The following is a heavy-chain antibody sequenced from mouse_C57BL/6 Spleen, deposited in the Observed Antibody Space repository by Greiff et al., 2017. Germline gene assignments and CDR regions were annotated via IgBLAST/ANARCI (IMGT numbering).Heavy chain of an antibody. CDR3: ARDVDGDSRD. Sequence: QVQLQQPGAELVRPGTSVKLSCKASGYTFTSYWMHWVKQRPGQGLEWIGVIDPSDSYTNYNQKFKGKATLTVDTSSSTAYMRLSSLTSEDSAVYYCARDVDGDSRDWGEEGTLTVAS. D-gene: IGHD2-13*01. CDR1: GYTFTSYW. CDR2: IDPSDSYT. J-gene: IGHJ2*01. V-gene: IGHV1-59*01.